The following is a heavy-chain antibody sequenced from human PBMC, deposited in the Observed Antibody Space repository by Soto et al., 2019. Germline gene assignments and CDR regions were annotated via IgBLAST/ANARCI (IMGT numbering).Heavy chain of an antibody. Sequence: QVQLQESGPGLVKPSETLSLTCTVSGGSVSSGSYYWSWIRQPPGKGLEWIGYIYYSGSTNYNPSLKSRVTISVDTSKNKFSLKLSSVTAADTAVYYCAREAAGYCSGGSCYFDYWGQGTLVTVSS. CDR1: GGSVSSGSYY. CDR2: IYYSGST. D-gene: IGHD2-15*01. V-gene: IGHV4-61*01. CDR3: AREAAGYCSGGSCYFDY. J-gene: IGHJ4*02.